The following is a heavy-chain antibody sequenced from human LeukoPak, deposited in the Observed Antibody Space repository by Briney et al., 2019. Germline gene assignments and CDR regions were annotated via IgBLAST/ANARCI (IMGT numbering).Heavy chain of an antibody. V-gene: IGHV3-74*01. CDR1: GFTFSSYW. J-gene: IGHJ1*01. D-gene: IGHD3-22*01. CDR3: ARAPSEIGGYYPEYFRH. Sequence: GGSLRLSCAASGFTFSSYWMHWVRQAPGKGLVWVSRIKSDGSTNYADSVKGRFAISRDNAKNTVSLQMNSLRAEDTGVYYCARAPSEIGGYYPEYFRHWGQGTLVTVSS. CDR2: IKSDGST.